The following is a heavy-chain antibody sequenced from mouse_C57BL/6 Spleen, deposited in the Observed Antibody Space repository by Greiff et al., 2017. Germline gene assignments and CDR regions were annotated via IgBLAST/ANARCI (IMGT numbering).Heavy chain of an antibody. J-gene: IGHJ4*01. CDR2: INPSNGGT. CDR1: GYTFTSYW. CDR3: ARYGYYGSSLYYYAMDY. D-gene: IGHD1-1*01. Sequence: VQLQQPGTELVKPGASVKLSCKASGYTFTSYWMHWVKQRPGQGLEWIGNINPSNGGTNYNEKFKSKATLTVDKSSSTAYMQLSSLTSEDSAVYYCARYGYYGSSLYYYAMDYWGQGTSVTVSS. V-gene: IGHV1-53*01.